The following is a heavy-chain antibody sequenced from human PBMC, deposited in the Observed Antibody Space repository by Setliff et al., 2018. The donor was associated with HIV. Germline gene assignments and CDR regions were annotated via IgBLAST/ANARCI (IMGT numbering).Heavy chain of an antibody. CDR3: ARVPLSSPSRPGGYFDY. Sequence: LSLTCTVSGVSVSSGGYYWSWIRQHPGKGLEWIGYVYYTGTSYYNPSLKSRVTISVDTSENQFSLKLNSVTAADTAVYYCARVPLSSPSRPGGYFDYWGQGTLVTVSS. J-gene: IGHJ4*02. CDR1: GVSVSSGGYY. V-gene: IGHV4-31*03. CDR2: VYYTGTS. D-gene: IGHD3-16*01.